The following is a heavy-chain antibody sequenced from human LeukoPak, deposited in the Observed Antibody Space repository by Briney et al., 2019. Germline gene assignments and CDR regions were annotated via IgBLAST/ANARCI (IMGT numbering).Heavy chain of an antibody. CDR3: ARTLAYCGGDCPHPFDY. J-gene: IGHJ4*02. V-gene: IGHV3-30-3*01. D-gene: IGHD2-21*02. CDR1: GFTFSSYA. CDR2: ISSDGSNK. Sequence: GGPLRLSCAASGFTFSSYAMHWGRQAPRKGLDCVAVISSDGSNKYYADSVKGRFTISRDNSKNTLYLQMNSLRAEDTAVYYCARTLAYCGGDCPHPFDYWGQGTLVTVSS.